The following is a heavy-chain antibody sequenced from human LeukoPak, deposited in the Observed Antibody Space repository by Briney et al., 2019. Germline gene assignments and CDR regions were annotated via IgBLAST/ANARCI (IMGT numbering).Heavy chain of an antibody. V-gene: IGHV3-23*01. CDR1: GFTLSSYA. CDR2: ISVSGNT. J-gene: IGHJ4*02. D-gene: IGHD2-21*01. CDR3: AKAPVTTCSGAYCYPFDH. Sequence: GGSLRLSCAASGFTLSSYAMSWVRQAPGKGLEWVSAISVSGNTYHADSVKGRFTISRDSSKNTLYLQTSRLRAEDAAVYYCAKAPVTTCSGAYCYPFDHWGQGTLVTVSS.